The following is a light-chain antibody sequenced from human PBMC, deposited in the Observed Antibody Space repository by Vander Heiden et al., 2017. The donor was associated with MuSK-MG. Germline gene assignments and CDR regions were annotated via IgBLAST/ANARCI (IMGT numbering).Light chain of an antibody. CDR1: QSVLYSSNNKNY. V-gene: IGKV4-1*01. Sequence: DIVMTQSPDSLAVSLGERATINCKPSQSVLYSSNNKNYLAWYQQKPGQPPKLLIYWASTRESGVPDRFSGSGSGTDFTLTISSLQAEDVAVYYCQQYDSTPPSFGQGTKLXIK. CDR2: WAS. J-gene: IGKJ2*01. CDR3: QQYDSTPPS.